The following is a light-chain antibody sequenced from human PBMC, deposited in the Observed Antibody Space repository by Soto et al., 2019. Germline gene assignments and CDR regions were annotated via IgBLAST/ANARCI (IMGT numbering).Light chain of an antibody. V-gene: IGKV3-11*01. Sequence: TKCPPTLSAAPGERAIHSGRASQSVSSDLAWYQQKPGQAPRLLTYDASTRASGIPARFSGSGSGTDFTLTSSSLAPEDCAVYYCQQRTNWWTYGQGTKVDIK. CDR3: QQRTNWWT. J-gene: IGKJ1*01. CDR2: DAS. CDR1: QSVSSD.